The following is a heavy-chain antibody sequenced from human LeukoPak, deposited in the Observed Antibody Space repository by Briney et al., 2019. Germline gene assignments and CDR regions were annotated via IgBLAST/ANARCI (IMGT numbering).Heavy chain of an antibody. Sequence: GESLKISCKASGYSFTTYWIGWVRQMPGKGLEWMGIIYPEDSDTRYSPSFQGQVTISADKSINTAYLQWNTLEASDTAMYYCARYTTGAFDYWGQGTLVTVSS. D-gene: IGHD1-1*01. CDR1: GYSFTTYW. V-gene: IGHV5-51*01. CDR2: IYPEDSDT. CDR3: ARYTTGAFDY. J-gene: IGHJ4*02.